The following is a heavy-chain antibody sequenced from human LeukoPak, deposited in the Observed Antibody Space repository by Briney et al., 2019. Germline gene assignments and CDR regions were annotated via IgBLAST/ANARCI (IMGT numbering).Heavy chain of an antibody. CDR1: GGSISYYY. Sequence: PSETLSLTCTVSGGSISYYYWSWIRQSPGKGLEWTGYIYYSGTTNYNPSLKSRVTISVDTSKNQFSLQLRSVTAADTAVYYCAREDPQTTVPEGMDVWGQGTTVTVSS. J-gene: IGHJ6*02. V-gene: IGHV4-59*01. CDR3: AREDPQTTVPEGMDV. D-gene: IGHD4-17*01. CDR2: IYYSGTT.